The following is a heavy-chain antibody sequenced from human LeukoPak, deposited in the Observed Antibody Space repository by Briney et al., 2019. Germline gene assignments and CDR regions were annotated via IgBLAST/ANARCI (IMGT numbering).Heavy chain of an antibody. V-gene: IGHV1-46*01. Sequence: ASVKVSCKXSGYTFTSYYMHWVRQAPGQGLERMGIINPSGGSTSYAQKFQGRVTMTRDTSTSTVYMELSSLRSEDTAVYYCARDRRYYYGSGSSGLFDPWGQGTLVTVSS. J-gene: IGHJ5*02. D-gene: IGHD3-10*01. CDR2: INPSGGST. CDR3: ARDRRYYYGSGSSGLFDP. CDR1: GYTFTSYY.